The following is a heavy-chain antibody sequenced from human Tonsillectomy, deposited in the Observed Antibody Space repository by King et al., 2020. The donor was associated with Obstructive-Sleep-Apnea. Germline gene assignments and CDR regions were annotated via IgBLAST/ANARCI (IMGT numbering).Heavy chain of an antibody. CDR1: GFTFSTYS. D-gene: IGHD1-20*01. CDR3: ARDLITGEGSQYAFDI. Sequence: LVESGGGLVKPGGSLRLSCAASGFTFSTYSVNWVRQAPGKGLEWVSSITSSSGYIYYADSVEGRFTISRDNAKNSLYLQMDSLRAEDTAVYYCARDLITGEGSQYAFDIWGQGTMVTVSS. V-gene: IGHV3-21*01. J-gene: IGHJ3*02. CDR2: ITSSSGYI.